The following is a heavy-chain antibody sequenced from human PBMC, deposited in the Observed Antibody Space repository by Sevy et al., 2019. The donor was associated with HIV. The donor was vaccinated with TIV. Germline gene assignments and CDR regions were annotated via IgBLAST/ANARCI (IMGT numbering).Heavy chain of an antibody. CDR1: GFRFDYYA. CDR3: AKDVPRDFWSAYFSGYFDY. Sequence: GGSLRLSCAVSGFRFDYYAMTWVRQAPGKGLEWVSTISSNGLSTYYTDSVKGRFTIFRDNFKNTLYLQMNSLRVEDTAVYLCAKDVPRDFWSAYFSGYFDYWGQGSLVTVSS. V-gene: IGHV3-23*01. J-gene: IGHJ4*02. CDR2: ISSNGLST. D-gene: IGHD3-3*01.